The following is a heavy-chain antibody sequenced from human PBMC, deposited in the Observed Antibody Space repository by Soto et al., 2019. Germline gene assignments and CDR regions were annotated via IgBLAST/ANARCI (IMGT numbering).Heavy chain of an antibody. Sequence: PGGSLRLSYAASGFTFSSYSMNWVRQAPGEGLEWVSSISSSSSYIYYADSVKGRFTISRDNAKNSLYLQMNSLRAEDTAVYYCARDRGSSGSSPADAFDIWGQGTMVTVSS. CDR2: ISSSSSYI. D-gene: IGHD1-26*01. J-gene: IGHJ3*02. CDR1: GFTFSSYS. V-gene: IGHV3-21*01. CDR3: ARDRGSSGSSPADAFDI.